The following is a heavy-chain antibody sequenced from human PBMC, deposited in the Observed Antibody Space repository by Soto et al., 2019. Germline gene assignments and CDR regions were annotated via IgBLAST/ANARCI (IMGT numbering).Heavy chain of an antibody. CDR2: INPNTGYT. V-gene: IGHV1-8*01. Sequence: KKPGASVKVSCKASGYTFTSYDINWVRQATGQGLEWMGWINPNTGYTDYAQKFQDRVTMTGTTSITTAYIELISLRSEDTAVYYCVRGRVMITFGVVIVIDYWGQGSPVTVSS. CDR3: VRGRVMITFGVVIVIDY. CDR1: GYTFTSYD. D-gene: IGHD3-16*02. J-gene: IGHJ4*02.